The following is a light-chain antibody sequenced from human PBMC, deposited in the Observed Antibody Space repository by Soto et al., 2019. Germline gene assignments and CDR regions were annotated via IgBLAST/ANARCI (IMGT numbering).Light chain of an antibody. V-gene: IGKV3D-15*01. CDR3: QQYNNWPPGT. CDR1: RGVGST. Sequence: EIVMTQSPATLSVPQGERPTSSCRASRGVGSTLAWYQQKPGQAPRLLIYGASTRATGIPARFSGSGSGTEFTLTISSLQSEDFAVYYCQQYNNWPPGTFGQGTKLEI. J-gene: IGKJ2*02. CDR2: GAS.